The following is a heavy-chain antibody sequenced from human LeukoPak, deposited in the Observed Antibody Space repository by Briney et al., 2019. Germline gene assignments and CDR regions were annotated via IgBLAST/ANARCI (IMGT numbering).Heavy chain of an antibody. V-gene: IGHV4-38-2*02. CDR1: GYSISCGYY. J-gene: IGHJ3*02. CDR2: IYHSGST. D-gene: IGHD2-2*01. CDR3: ASYCSSTSCFASDAFDI. Sequence: SETLSLTCTVSGYSISCGYYWGRSRQPPGKGLEWIGSIYHSGSTYYNPSLKSRVTISVDTSKNQFSLKLSSVTAADTAVYYCASYCSSTSCFASDAFDIWGQGTMVTVYS.